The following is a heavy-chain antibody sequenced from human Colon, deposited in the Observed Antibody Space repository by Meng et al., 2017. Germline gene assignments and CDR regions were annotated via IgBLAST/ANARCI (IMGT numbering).Heavy chain of an antibody. Sequence: VQLTGAGPGLVKPSGTLSLTCAVSSGSISSSNWWSWVRQPPGKGLEWIGEISQSGTTYYNPSLKSRVTITGDWSKNQFSLNLNSVTAADTALYYCVRQGMTSYSWGYWGQGTLVTVSS. CDR1: SGSISSSNW. D-gene: IGHD3-9*01. J-gene: IGHJ4*02. CDR3: VRQGMTSYSWGY. CDR2: ISQSGTT. V-gene: IGHV4-4*02.